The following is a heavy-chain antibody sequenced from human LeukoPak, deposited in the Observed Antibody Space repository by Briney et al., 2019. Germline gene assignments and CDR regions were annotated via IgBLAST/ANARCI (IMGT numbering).Heavy chain of an antibody. Sequence: PGGSLRLSCAASGLTFSSHTMNWVRQAPGKGLQWVSSIRGGAPVYADSVKGRFTISRDDFKSTVFLQMDSLRPEDTAVYYCARCTIGDGSGWCTWFAPWGQGTLVTVSS. CDR3: ARCTIGDGSGWCTWFAP. D-gene: IGHD6-19*01. CDR2: IRGGAP. CDR1: GLTFSSHT. V-gene: IGHV3-23*01. J-gene: IGHJ5*02.